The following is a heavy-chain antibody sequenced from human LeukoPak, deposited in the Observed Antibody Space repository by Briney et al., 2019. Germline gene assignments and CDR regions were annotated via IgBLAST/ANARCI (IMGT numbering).Heavy chain of an antibody. CDR1: GGSISSYY. Sequence: PSETLSLTCTVSGGSISSYYWSWIRQPPGKGLEWIGYIYYSGSTNYNPSLKSRVTISVDTSKNQFSLKLSSVTAADTAVYYCARATGADFWSGYYMASYYYGMDVWGQGTTVTVSS. CDR2: IYYSGST. J-gene: IGHJ6*02. CDR3: ARATGADFWSGYYMASYYYGMDV. D-gene: IGHD3-3*01. V-gene: IGHV4-59*01.